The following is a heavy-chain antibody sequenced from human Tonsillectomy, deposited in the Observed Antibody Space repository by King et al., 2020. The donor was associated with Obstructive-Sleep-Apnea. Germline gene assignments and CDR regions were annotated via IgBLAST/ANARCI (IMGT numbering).Heavy chain of an antibody. J-gene: IGHJ3*02. V-gene: IGHV1-18*01. D-gene: IGHD3-22*01. Sequence: QLVQSGAEVKKPGASVRVSCQASGYTFTNYDIPWVRQAPGQGLEWMGWISTFNGNPNYAQKLQGRVTMTTDTSTSTAYMEVKSLRSDDTAVYYCATSYTSGYSFFDAFDIWGQGTMVTVSS. CDR1: GYTFTNYD. CDR2: ISTFNGNP. CDR3: ATSYTSGYSFFDAFDI.